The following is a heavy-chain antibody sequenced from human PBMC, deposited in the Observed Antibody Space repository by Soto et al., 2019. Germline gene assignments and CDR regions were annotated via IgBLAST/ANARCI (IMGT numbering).Heavy chain of an antibody. D-gene: IGHD2-8*01. J-gene: IGHJ4*02. CDR3: AGKPNALSYFDY. V-gene: IGHV4-59*06. CDR1: GGSISSYY. CDR2: IHHAGIT. Sequence: SETLSLTCTVSGGSISSYYWSWIRQLPGKGLEWIAYIHHAGITHYNPSLKSRITISVDTSKNQFSLKLSSVTAADTAVYFCAGKPNALSYFDYWGQGTLVTVSS.